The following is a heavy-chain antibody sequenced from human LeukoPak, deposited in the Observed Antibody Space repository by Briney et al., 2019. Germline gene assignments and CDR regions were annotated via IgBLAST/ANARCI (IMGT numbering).Heavy chain of an antibody. J-gene: IGHJ4*02. D-gene: IGHD3-16*02. CDR3: ARSHDHLWGNYPDY. Sequence: SSETLFLTCDVSGGSIDSTNWWNWVRQPPGKGLEWIGEIHHDGRINYNPSLKSRVTLSVDKSKNQFSLRLNSVTAADTAMYYCARSHDHLWGNYPDYWGQGTLVTVSS. CDR2: IHHDGRI. CDR1: GGSIDSTNW. V-gene: IGHV4/OR15-8*01.